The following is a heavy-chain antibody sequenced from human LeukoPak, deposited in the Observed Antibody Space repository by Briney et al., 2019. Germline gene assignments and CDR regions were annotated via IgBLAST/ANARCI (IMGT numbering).Heavy chain of an antibody. J-gene: IGHJ3*02. V-gene: IGHV1-2*02. D-gene: IGHD3-22*01. CDR1: GYTFTGYY. CDR3: AREADYYDSHDAFDI. CDR2: INPNSGGT. Sequence: VASVKVYCKASGYTFTGYYMHWVRQAPGQGLEWIGWINPNSGGTNYAQKFQGRVTMTRDTSISTAYMELSRLRSDDTAVYYCAREADYYDSHDAFDIWGQGTMVTVPS.